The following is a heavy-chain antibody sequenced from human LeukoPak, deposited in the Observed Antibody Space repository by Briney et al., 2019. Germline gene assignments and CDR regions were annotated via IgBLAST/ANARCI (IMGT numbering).Heavy chain of an antibody. J-gene: IGHJ4*02. V-gene: IGHV1-2*02. CDR3: AREGLSSGWYPGNVDY. D-gene: IGHD6-19*01. Sequence: GASVKVSCKASGYTFTGYYMHWVRQAPGQGLEWMGWINPNSGGTNYAQKFQGRVTMTRDMSTSTVYMELSSLRSEDTAVYYCAREGLSSGWYPGNVDYWGQGTLVTVSS. CDR1: GYTFTGYY. CDR2: INPNSGGT.